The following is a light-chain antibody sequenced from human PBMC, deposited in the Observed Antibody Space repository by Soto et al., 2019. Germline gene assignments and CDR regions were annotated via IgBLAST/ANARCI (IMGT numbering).Light chain of an antibody. CDR3: XXIHSTSSYT. CDR2: AAS. V-gene: IGKV1-39*01. CDR1: QNIRNY. Sequence: DLQMTQSPSSLSASVGDRVTITCRASQNIRNYLNWYQQRPGKTPNLLVYAASNLRGGVPSRFSGSGSGTVFTLTINSLQPEDFATXXCXXIHSTSSYTFGQGTRVDIK. J-gene: IGKJ2*01.